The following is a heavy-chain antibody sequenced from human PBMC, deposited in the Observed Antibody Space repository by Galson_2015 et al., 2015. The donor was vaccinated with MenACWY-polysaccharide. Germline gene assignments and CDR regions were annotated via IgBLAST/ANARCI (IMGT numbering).Heavy chain of an antibody. Sequence: SLRLSCAASGFTFGPYWMHWVRQSPGQGLVWVSHIDGDESNTHYADSVKGRFTISRDNAKNTRYLQMNSLRVEDTAVYYCTREWVVREPTNRNNFHGRDVWGQGTTVTVSS. D-gene: IGHD3-10*01. J-gene: IGHJ6*02. CDR2: IDGDESNT. V-gene: IGHV3-74*01. CDR3: TREWVVREPTNRNNFHGRDV. CDR1: GFTFGPYW.